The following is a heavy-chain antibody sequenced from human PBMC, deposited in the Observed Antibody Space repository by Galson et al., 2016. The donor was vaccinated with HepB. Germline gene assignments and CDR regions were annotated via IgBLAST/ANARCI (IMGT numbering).Heavy chain of an antibody. Sequence: SETLSLTCSDGSISSSDLSWGWIRQPPGKGLEWIGRIYTSGTTMYNPSLRSRVVMSVDTSNIQFSLTLSSLSAADTAVYYCARGVGDTPFDYWGQGKLVTVSS. D-gene: IGHD4-17*01. V-gene: IGHV4-39*07. J-gene: IGHJ4*02. CDR1: DGSISSSDLS. CDR2: IYTSGTT. CDR3: ARGVGDTPFDY.